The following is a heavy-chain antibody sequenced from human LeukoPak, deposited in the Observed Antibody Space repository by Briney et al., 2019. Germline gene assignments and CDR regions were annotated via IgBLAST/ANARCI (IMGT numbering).Heavy chain of an antibody. Sequence: PGGSLRLSCAASGFTFNNYALSWVRQAQGKGLEWVSAISDSGGSTYYADSVKGRFTISRDNSQNTLYLQMNSLRAEDTAVYYCAKGDGYNYDNWFDPWGQGTLVTVSS. V-gene: IGHV3-23*01. D-gene: IGHD5-24*01. CDR1: GFTFNNYA. CDR2: ISDSGGST. J-gene: IGHJ5*02. CDR3: AKGDGYNYDNWFDP.